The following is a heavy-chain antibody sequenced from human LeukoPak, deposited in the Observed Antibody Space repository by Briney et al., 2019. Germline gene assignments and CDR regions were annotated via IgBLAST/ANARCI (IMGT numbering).Heavy chain of an antibody. CDR1: GFTFDDYA. CDR2: ISWNSGSV. J-gene: IGHJ6*02. D-gene: IGHD6-13*01. V-gene: IGHV3-9*01. CDR3: AKDMGSSSYPRGYYYYGMDV. Sequence: GGSLRLSCAASGFTFDDYAMHWVRQAPGKGLDWGSGISWNSGSVGYADPVKGRFTISKDNAKNSLYLQMNSLRAEDTALYYCAKDMGSSSYPRGYYYYGMDVWGQGTTVTVSS.